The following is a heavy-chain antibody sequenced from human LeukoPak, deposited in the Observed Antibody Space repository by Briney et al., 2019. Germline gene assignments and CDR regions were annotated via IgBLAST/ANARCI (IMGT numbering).Heavy chain of an antibody. V-gene: IGHV4-4*07. CDR1: GGSISGYY. D-gene: IGHD2-15*01. CDR2: VDTSGRT. Sequence: SETLSLTCTVSGGSISGYYWSWIRQPAGKGLEWIGHVDTSGRTNYNSSLMSRVTMSVDTSKNQFSLRLTSVTAGDTTVYYCARHWSHSVAQFGRYYWFDPWGQGTLVTVSS. CDR3: ARHWSHSVAQFGRYYWFDP. J-gene: IGHJ5*02.